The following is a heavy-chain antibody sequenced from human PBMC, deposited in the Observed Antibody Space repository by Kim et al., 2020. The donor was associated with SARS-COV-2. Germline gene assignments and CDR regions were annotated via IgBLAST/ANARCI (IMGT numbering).Heavy chain of an antibody. CDR3: AKDAGSKPGYSSGWYGY. CDR1: GFTFSSYA. V-gene: IGHV3-23*01. Sequence: GGSLRLSCAASGFTFSSYAMSWVRQAPGKGLEWVSAISGSGGSTYYADSVKGRFTISRDNSKNTLYLQMNSLRAEDTAVYYCAKDAGSKPGYSSGWYGYWGQGTLVTVSS. J-gene: IGHJ4*02. D-gene: IGHD6-19*01. CDR2: ISGSGGST.